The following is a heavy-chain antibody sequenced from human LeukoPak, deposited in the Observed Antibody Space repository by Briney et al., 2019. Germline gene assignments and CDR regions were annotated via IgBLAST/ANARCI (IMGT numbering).Heavy chain of an antibody. J-gene: IGHJ3*02. Sequence: GGSLRLSCAASGFTFSSYSMNWVRQAPGKGLEWVSSISSSCSYIYYADSVKGRFTISRDNAKNSLYLQMNSLRAEDTAVYYCARARSSSGNDAFDIWGQGTMVTVSS. V-gene: IGHV3-21*01. CDR2: ISSSCSYI. D-gene: IGHD6-6*01. CDR1: GFTFSSYS. CDR3: ARARSSSGNDAFDI.